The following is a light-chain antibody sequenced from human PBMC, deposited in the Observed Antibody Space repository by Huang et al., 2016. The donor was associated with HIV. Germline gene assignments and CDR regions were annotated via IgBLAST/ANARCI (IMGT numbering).Light chain of an antibody. Sequence: EVEMTQSPATLSVSPGERVTLSCRASQSISSSLAWFQHKPGQAPRLVIYRASTRATGIPARFSGSGSGTEFTLTINSLQSEDFAVYYCHQYSDRNTFGQGTKLEIK. CDR1: QSISSS. V-gene: IGKV3-15*01. J-gene: IGKJ2*01. CDR2: RAS. CDR3: HQYSDRNT.